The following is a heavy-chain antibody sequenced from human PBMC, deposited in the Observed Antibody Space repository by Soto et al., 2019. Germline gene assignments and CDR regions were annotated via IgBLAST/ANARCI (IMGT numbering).Heavy chain of an antibody. CDR2: IYNSGST. V-gene: IGHV4-31*03. CDR3: ARDFGGHSYVQRYYYGMDV. J-gene: IGHJ6*02. CDR1: ACSISGGGYY. D-gene: IGHD5-18*01. Sequence: ALSLTCTVAACSISGGGYYLSWIRQDPGKGLEWIGYIYNSGSTYYDASLKSRVTISRDTSKNQLSLKMSTLTAADTAVYYCARDFGGHSYVQRYYYGMDVWGQGTTVTVSS.